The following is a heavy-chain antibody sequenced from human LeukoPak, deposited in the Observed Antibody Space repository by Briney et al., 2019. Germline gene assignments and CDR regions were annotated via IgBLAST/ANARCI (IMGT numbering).Heavy chain of an antibody. Sequence: SETLSLTCTVSGGSIGSSAYSWGWIRQPPGKGLEWIGSIYYSGSTYYNPSLKSRVTISVDTSKNQFSLKLSSMTAADTAVYYCARHAAVAYFDISTEEDYWGQGTLVTVSS. CDR1: GGSIGSSAYS. J-gene: IGHJ4*02. CDR3: ARHAAVAYFDISTEEDY. D-gene: IGHD3-9*01. V-gene: IGHV4-39*01. CDR2: IYYSGST.